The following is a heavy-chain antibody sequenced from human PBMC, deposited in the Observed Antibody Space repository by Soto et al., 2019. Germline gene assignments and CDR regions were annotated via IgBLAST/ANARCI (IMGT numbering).Heavy chain of an antibody. V-gene: IGHV3-23*01. J-gene: IGHJ4*02. CDR2: ISGSGGST. D-gene: IGHD6-19*01. CDR3: AKDSYQTRGGRIAVAGTFDY. Sequence: EVQLLESGGGLVQPGGSLRISCAASGFTFSSYAMSWVRQAPGKGLEWVSAISGSGGSTYYADSVKGRFTISRDNSKNTLYLQMNSLRAEDTAVYYCAKDSYQTRGGRIAVAGTFDYWGQGTLVTVSS. CDR1: GFTFSSYA.